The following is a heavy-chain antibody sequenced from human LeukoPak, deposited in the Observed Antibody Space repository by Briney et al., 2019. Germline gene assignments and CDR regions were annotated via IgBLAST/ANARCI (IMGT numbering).Heavy chain of an antibody. CDR1: GFTFSSYA. CDR3: AREGASSSFGY. D-gene: IGHD6-13*01. J-gene: IGHJ4*02. Sequence: GGSLRLSCAASGFTFSSYAMSWVRQAPGRGLEWVSGIRGDGGNTYSADSVLGRFTISRDNSKNTLYLQMDSLRAEDTAVYYCAREGASSSFGYWGQGTLVTVSS. V-gene: IGHV3-23*01. CDR2: IRGDGGNT.